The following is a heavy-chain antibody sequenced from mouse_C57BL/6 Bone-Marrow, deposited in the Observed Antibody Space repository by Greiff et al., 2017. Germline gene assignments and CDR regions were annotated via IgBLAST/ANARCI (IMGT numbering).Heavy chain of an antibody. Sequence: LQQPGASVKMSCKASGYTFTSYWITWVKQRPGQGLEWIGDIYPGSGSTNYNEKFKSKATLTVDTSSSTAYMQLSSLTSEDSAVYYCGRLRLYFDSWGQGTTLTVSS. V-gene: IGHV1-55*01. CDR3: GRLRLYFDS. CDR2: IYPGSGST. J-gene: IGHJ2*01. CDR1: GYTFTSYW. D-gene: IGHD2-12*01.